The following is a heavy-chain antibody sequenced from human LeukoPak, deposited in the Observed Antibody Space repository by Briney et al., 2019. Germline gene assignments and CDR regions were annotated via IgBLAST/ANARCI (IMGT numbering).Heavy chain of an antibody. CDR1: GFTVSSNY. CDR2: IYSGGST. CDR3: ARYFTMVRSKDLYYFDY. J-gene: IGHJ4*02. V-gene: IGHV3-66*01. D-gene: IGHD3-10*01. Sequence: GGSLRLSCAASGFTVSSNYMNWVRQAPGKGLEWVSVIYSGGSTYYADSVKGRFTTSRDNSKNTLYLQMNSLRAEDTAVYYCARYFTMVRSKDLYYFDYWGQGTLVTVSS.